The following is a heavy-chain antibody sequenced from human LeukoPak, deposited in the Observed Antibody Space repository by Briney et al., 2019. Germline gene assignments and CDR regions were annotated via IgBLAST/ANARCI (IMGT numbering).Heavy chain of an antibody. CDR1: GGSFSGYY. J-gene: IGHJ4*02. Sequence: SETLSLTCAVYGGSFSGYYWSWIRQPPGKGLEWIGEINHSGSTNYNPSLKSRVTISVDTSKNQFSLKLSSVTAADTAVYYCARAKVVAFDYWGQATLVTVSS. V-gene: IGHV4-34*01. CDR3: ARAKVVAFDY. D-gene: IGHD2-15*01. CDR2: INHSGST.